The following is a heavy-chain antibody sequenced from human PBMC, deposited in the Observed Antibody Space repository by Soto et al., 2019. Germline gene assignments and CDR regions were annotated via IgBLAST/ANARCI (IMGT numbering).Heavy chain of an antibody. D-gene: IGHD5-12*01. CDR2: IFSNGST. CDR1: GGSINTFY. Sequence: SETLSLTCTVSGGSINTFYWSWVRQPAGKGLEWIGRIFSNGSTSFNPSLESRVAMSVDTSKNHFSLNLSSVTAADMAVYYCAREGSYSAYNFAHGIQLWSFDFWGQGALVTVSS. CDR3: AREGSYSAYNFAHGIQLWSFDF. J-gene: IGHJ4*02. V-gene: IGHV4-4*07.